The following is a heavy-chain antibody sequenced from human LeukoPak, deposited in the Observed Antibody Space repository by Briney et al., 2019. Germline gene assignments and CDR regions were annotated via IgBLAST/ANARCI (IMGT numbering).Heavy chain of an antibody. CDR1: GFTFSSYG. D-gene: IGHD3-22*01. Sequence: PGGSLRLSCAASGFTFSSYGMHWVRQAPGKGLEWVAVISYDGSNKYYADSVKGRFTISRDNSKNTLYLQMNSLRAEDTAVYYCARDYYDSSGNWGQGTLVTVSS. J-gene: IGHJ4*02. V-gene: IGHV3-30*03. CDR2: ISYDGSNK. CDR3: ARDYYDSSGN.